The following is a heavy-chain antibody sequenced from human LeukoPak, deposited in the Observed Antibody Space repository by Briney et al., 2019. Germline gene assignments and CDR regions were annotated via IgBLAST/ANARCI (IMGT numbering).Heavy chain of an antibody. CDR1: GGSISSYY. Sequence: SETLSLTCTVSGGSISSYYWRWIRQTPGKGLEWVGYISTSGGTNYNPSLRSPLIISVAPPNNQFSLRLSSVTAADTPVYYCSTSYDRSWYYYYFDFWGQGTLVTVSS. D-gene: IGHD3-22*01. V-gene: IGHV4-4*09. CDR3: STSYDRSWYYYYFDF. J-gene: IGHJ4*02. CDR2: ISTSGGT.